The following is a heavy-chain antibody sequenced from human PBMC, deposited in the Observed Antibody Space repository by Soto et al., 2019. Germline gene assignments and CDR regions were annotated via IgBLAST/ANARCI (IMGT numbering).Heavy chain of an antibody. CDR3: AKDQLTTTVTTGGY. Sequence: QVQLVESGGGVVQPGRSLRLSCAASGFTFSNYGMHWVRQAPGKGLEWVAVISYHGSDKYYADSVKGRFTISRDNSKNTLYLQMDSLRAEDTAVYYCAKDQLTTTVTTGGYWGQGTLVTVSS. J-gene: IGHJ4*02. CDR1: GFTFSNYG. CDR2: ISYHGSDK. D-gene: IGHD4-17*01. V-gene: IGHV3-30*18.